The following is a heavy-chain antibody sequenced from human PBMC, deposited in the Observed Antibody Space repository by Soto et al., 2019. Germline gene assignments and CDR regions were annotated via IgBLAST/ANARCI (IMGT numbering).Heavy chain of an antibody. V-gene: IGHV3-23*01. D-gene: IGHD6-13*01. CDR1: GFTFSSYA. CDR2: ISGSGGST. CDR3: AKVTGIAAAGLPDYFDY. Sequence: GGSLRLSCAASGFTFSSYAMSWVRQAPGKGLEWVSAISGSGGSTYYADSVKGRFTISRDNSKNTLYLQMNSLRAEDTAVYYCAKVTGIAAAGLPDYFDYWGQGTLVTVSS. J-gene: IGHJ4*02.